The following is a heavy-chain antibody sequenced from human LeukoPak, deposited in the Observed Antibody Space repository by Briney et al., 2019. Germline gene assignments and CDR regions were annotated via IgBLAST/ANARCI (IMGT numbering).Heavy chain of an antibody. D-gene: IGHD1-1*01. V-gene: IGHV3-74*01. CDR1: GFTFSSYW. CDR2: INTDGSST. J-gene: IGHJ4*02. CDR3: TKRGPTGTNDY. Sequence: GGSLRLSCAASGFTFSSYWMHWVRQAPGKGMGWVSRINTDGSSTSYADSAKGRFTISRDNAKNTLYLQMNSLRAEDTAVYYCTKRGPTGTNDYWGQGTLVTVSS.